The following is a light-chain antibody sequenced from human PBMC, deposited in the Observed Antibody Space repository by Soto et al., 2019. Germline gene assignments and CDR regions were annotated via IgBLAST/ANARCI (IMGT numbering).Light chain of an antibody. V-gene: IGLV1-44*01. CDR1: SSNIGSNT. CDR2: SSN. CDR3: AAWDDSLTGHVV. Sequence: QSVLTQPPSASGTPGQRVTISCSGSSSNIGSNTVNWYQQVPGTAPKLLIYSSNQRLSGVPDRFSGSKSGTSASLAIRGLQSEDEADYFCAAWDDSLTGHVVFGGGTKLTVL. J-gene: IGLJ2*01.